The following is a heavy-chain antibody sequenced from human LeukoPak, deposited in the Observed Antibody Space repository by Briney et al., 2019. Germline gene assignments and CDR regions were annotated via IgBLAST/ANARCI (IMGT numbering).Heavy chain of an antibody. V-gene: IGHV3-7*03. CDR3: AGGRSGNYYWFSPVNY. CDR1: GFTFNNYW. Sequence: GGSLRPSCAASGFTFNNYWMTWVRQAPGKGLEWVANIKQDGNEKYYVGSVKGRFTISRDNAKNSLYLEMNSLRAEDHAVDFCAGGRSGNYYWFSPVNYWGQGTLVTVSS. CDR2: IKQDGNEK. D-gene: IGHD3-10*01. J-gene: IGHJ4*02.